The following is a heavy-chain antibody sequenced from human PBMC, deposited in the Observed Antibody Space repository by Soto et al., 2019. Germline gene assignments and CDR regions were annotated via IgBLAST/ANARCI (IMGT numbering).Heavy chain of an antibody. J-gene: IGHJ3*02. D-gene: IGHD3-22*01. CDR1: GDTFSNFA. CDR3: ARADTRRGFDI. Sequence: QVQVVQSGAEVKKPGSSVKVSCKASGDTFSNFAISWVRQAPGQGLEWMGGIIPVFDITHYAQKFQGRVTITADESMSTAYMELSSLKSEDTAMYYCARADTRRGFDIWGQGTMIIVSS. V-gene: IGHV1-69*01. CDR2: IIPVFDIT.